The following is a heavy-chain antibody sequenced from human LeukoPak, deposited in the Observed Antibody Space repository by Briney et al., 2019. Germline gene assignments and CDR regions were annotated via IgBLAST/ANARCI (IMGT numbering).Heavy chain of an antibody. CDR3: TRDWRNKGLDV. CDR2: IGGDGSRT. J-gene: IGHJ6*02. V-gene: IGHV3-74*03. D-gene: IGHD1/OR15-1a*01. CDR1: GFTLSSYW. Sequence: QPGGSLRVSCAASGFTLSSYWMHWIRQAPEKGLVWVSCIGGDGSRTEYADSVKGRFTISRDNTRNTLYLQMNGLRAEDTAVYYCTRDWRNKGLDVWGQGTTVTVSS.